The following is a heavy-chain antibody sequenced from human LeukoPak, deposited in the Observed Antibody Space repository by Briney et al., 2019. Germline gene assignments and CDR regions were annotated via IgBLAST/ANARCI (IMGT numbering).Heavy chain of an antibody. D-gene: IGHD3-22*01. CDR2: ISGSGGST. CDR1: GFTFSSYA. J-gene: IGHJ4*02. V-gene: IGHV3-23*01. CDR3: ADNYDSSGYYLGLSY. Sequence: GGSLRLSCAASGFTFSSYAMSWVRQAPGKGLEWVSAISGSGGSTYYADSVKGRFTISRDNSKNTLYLQMNSLRAEDTAVYYCADNYDSSGYYLGLSYWGQGTLVTVSS.